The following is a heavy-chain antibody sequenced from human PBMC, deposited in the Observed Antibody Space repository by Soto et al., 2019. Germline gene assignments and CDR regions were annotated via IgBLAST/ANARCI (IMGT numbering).Heavy chain of an antibody. V-gene: IGHV4-59*08. D-gene: IGHD5-18*01. CDR2: IYYSGST. CDR3: ASHVDTAMVIDY. Sequence: SETLSLTCTVSGGSISSYYWSWIRQPPGKGLEWIGYIYYSGSTNYNPSLKSRVTISVDTSKNQFSLKLSSVTAADTAVYYCASHVDTAMVIDYRAQRTPVTGSS. CDR1: GGSISSYY. J-gene: IGHJ4*02.